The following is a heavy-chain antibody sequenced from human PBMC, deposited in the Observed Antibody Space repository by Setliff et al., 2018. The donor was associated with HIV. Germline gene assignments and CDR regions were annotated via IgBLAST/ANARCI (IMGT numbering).Heavy chain of an antibody. V-gene: IGHV3-53*01. CDR2: MYSAGNI. D-gene: IGHD1-26*01. CDR3: AKDRSGSYSFARD. CDR1: GFTVSSNY. J-gene: IGHJ4*02. Sequence: GGSLRLSCAASGFTVSSNYMNWVRQSPGRGLEWLSIMYSAGNIYYADSVKGRFTISRDNAKNSLYLQMNSLRAEDTAVYYCAKDRSGSYSFARDWGQGTLVTVSS.